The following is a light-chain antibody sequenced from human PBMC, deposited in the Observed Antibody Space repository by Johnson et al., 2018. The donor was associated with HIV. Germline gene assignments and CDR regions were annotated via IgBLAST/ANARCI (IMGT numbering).Light chain of an antibody. CDR2: DNN. Sequence: QSVLTQPPSVSAAPGQKVTISCSGSSSNIGNNYVSWYQQLPGTAPTLLIYDNNKRPSGIPDRFSGSKSGTSATLGITGLQTGDEADYYCGRWDSSLSPYVYVTGTKTTVI. CDR1: SSNIGNNY. J-gene: IGLJ1*01. CDR3: GRWDSSLSPYV. V-gene: IGLV1-51*01.